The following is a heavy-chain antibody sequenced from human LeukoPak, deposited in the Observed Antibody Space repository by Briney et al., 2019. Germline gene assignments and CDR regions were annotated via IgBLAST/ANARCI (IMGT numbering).Heavy chain of an antibody. D-gene: IGHD3-16*01. V-gene: IGHV4-59*08. CDR2: IYYSGST. J-gene: IGHJ3*02. CDR1: GGSISSYY. CDR3: ARWGAAFDM. Sequence: SETLSLTCTVSGGSISSYYWSWIRQPPGKGLEWIGYIYYSGSTNYNPSLKSRVTISVDTSKNQFSLKLSSVTAADTAVYYCARWGAAFDMWGQGTMVTVSS.